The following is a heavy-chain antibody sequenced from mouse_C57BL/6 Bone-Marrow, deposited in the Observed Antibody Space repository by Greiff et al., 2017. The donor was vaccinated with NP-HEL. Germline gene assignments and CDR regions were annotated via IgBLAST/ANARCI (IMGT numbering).Heavy chain of an antibody. D-gene: IGHD2-10*02. Sequence: EVKLMESGGGLVKPGGSLKLSCAASGFTFSSYTMSWVRQTPEKRLEWVATISGGGGNTYYPDSVKGRFTISRDNAKNTLYLQMSSLRSEDTALYYCARQEYGNYYFDYWGQGTTLTVSS. CDR1: GFTFSSYT. V-gene: IGHV5-9*01. CDR3: ARQEYGNYYFDY. J-gene: IGHJ2*01. CDR2: ISGGGGNT.